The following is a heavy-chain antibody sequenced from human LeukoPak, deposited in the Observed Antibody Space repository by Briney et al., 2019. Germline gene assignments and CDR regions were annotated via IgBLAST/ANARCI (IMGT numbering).Heavy chain of an antibody. CDR1: GGSISSYY. J-gene: IGHJ4*02. CDR2: IYYSGST. Sequence: SETLSLTCTVSGGSISSYYWSWLRQPPGKGLEWIGYIYYSGSTNYNPSLKSRVTISVDTSKNQFSLKLSSVTAADTAVYYCTRLDDYNSGWWTIDYWGQGTLVTVSS. D-gene: IGHD6-19*01. V-gene: IGHV4-59*08. CDR3: TRLDDYNSGWWTIDY.